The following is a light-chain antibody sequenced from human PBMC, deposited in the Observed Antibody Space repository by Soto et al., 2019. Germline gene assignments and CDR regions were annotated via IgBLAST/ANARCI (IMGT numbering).Light chain of an antibody. Sequence: DFVMTQAPAYLAVSLGERATINCKSSQSVLYNSNNKNHLGWFQQKPGHPPKLLIYGASFRPSGVPDRFSGSGSGTDFTLTISSLQAEDVAVYYCQQYYSIPFTLGQGTRLEIK. V-gene: IGKV4-1*01. CDR1: QSVLYNSNNKNH. CDR3: QQYYSIPFT. J-gene: IGKJ5*01. CDR2: GAS.